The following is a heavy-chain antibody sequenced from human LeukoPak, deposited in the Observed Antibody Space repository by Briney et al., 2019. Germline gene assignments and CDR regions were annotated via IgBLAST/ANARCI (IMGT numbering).Heavy chain of an antibody. CDR2: INSDGSST. CDR1: GFTFSSYA. D-gene: IGHD3-22*01. J-gene: IGHJ3*02. CDR3: ARNYYDSSGYYFGAFDI. Sequence: PGGSLRLSCAASGFTFSSYAMSWVRQAPGKGLVWVSRINSDGSSTSYADSVKGRFTISRDNAKNTLYLQMNSLRAEDTAVYYCARNYYDSSGYYFGAFDIWGQGTMVTVSS. V-gene: IGHV3-74*01.